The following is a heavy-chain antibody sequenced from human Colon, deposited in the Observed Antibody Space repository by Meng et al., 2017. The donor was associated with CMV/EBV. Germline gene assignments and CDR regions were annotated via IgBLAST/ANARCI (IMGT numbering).Heavy chain of an antibody. Sequence: GESLKISCAGSGFTFSTYEFNWVRQAPGKGLEWVSYISSDGRTIYYADSVKGRFTTSRDNAKDSLYLQMNSLRAEDTAVYYCARSGPLYGLYFCYWGQGTLVTVSS. CDR2: ISSDGRTI. CDR3: ARSGPLYGLYFCY. J-gene: IGHJ4*02. V-gene: IGHV3-48*03. CDR1: GFTFSTYE. D-gene: IGHD2-8*01.